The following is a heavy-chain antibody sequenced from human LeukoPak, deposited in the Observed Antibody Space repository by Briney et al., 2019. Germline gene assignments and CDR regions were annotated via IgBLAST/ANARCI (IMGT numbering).Heavy chain of an antibody. J-gene: IGHJ5*02. Sequence: GGSLRLSCAASGFTFSNYVMTWVRQAPGKGLEWVSLIYGDGRTSYADSVKGRCTISRDNSKNTLDLQVNSLRVEDTAVYYCARDKAGSYLVGSNWFDPWGQGTLVTVSS. CDR1: GFTFSNYV. CDR3: ARDKAGSYLVGSNWFDP. D-gene: IGHD3-10*01. CDR2: IYGDGRT. V-gene: IGHV3-53*01.